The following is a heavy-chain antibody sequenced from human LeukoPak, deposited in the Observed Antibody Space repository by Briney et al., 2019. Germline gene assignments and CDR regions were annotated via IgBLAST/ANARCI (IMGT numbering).Heavy chain of an antibody. CDR3: AKDLEGLRITIFGVVTMPRDY. V-gene: IGHV3-23*01. D-gene: IGHD3-3*01. Sequence: GGSLRLSCAASGFTFSSYAMSWVRQAPGKGLEWVSAISGSGGSTYYADSVKGRFTISRDNSKNTLYLQMNSLRAEDTAVYYCAKDLEGLRITIFGVVTMPRDYWGQGTLVTVSS. J-gene: IGHJ4*02. CDR2: ISGSGGST. CDR1: GFTFSSYA.